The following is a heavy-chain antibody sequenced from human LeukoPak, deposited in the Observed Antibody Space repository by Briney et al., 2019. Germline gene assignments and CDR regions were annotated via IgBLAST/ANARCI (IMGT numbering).Heavy chain of an antibody. V-gene: IGHV1-2*02. D-gene: IGHD2-21*01. CDR1: GYSCTDYY. CDR3: ARAARLHGGPYLIGP. CDR2: INPNSGGT. Sequence: ASVKVSCKTSGYSCTDYYMHWGRQAPGQGLGWMGWINPNSGGTSSAQKFQGRVTMTTDTSITTVYMEVRSLTSDDTALYPCARAARLHGGPYLIGPWGHGTLVTASS. J-gene: IGHJ5*02.